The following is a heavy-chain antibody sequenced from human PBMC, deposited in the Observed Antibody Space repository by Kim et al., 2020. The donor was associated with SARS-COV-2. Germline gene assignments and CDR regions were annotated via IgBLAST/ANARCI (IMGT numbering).Heavy chain of an antibody. V-gene: IGHV3-30*18. CDR3: AKADIVATLLYY. CDR2: ISHDGSNK. J-gene: IGHJ4*02. D-gene: IGHD5-12*01. Sequence: GGSLRLSCAASGFTFSSYGMHWVRQAPGKGLEWVAVISHDGSNKYYADSVKGRFTISRDNSKNTLYLQMNSLRAEDTAVYYCAKADIVATLLYYWGQGTLVTVSS. CDR1: GFTFSSYG.